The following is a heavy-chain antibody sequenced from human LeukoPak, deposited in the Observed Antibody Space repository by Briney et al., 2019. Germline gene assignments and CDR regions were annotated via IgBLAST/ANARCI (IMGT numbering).Heavy chain of an antibody. Sequence: SETLSLTCTVSGGSISSSSYYWGWIRQPPGKGLEWIGSIYYSGSTYYNPSLKSRVTISVDTSKNQFSLKLSSVTAADTAVYFCARDSNGIWYSARQHFDYWGQGTLVTVSS. V-gene: IGHV4-39*07. CDR2: IYYSGST. CDR3: ARDSNGIWYSARQHFDY. D-gene: IGHD2-21*02. CDR1: GGSISSSSYY. J-gene: IGHJ4*02.